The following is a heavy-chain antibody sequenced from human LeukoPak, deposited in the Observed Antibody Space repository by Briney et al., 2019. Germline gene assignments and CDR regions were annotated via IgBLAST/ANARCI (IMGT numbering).Heavy chain of an antibody. V-gene: IGHV3-48*03. CDR3: ARLRVAGTDYDY. CDR1: GFTFSTYE. Sequence: GGSLRLSCAASGFTFSTYEMNWVRQAPGKGLEWVSYISRSGSTMYYADSVKGRFTISRDNAKNSLYLQMNSLRAEDTAVYSCARLRVAGTDYDYWGQGTLVTVSS. J-gene: IGHJ4*02. D-gene: IGHD6-19*01. CDR2: ISRSGSTM.